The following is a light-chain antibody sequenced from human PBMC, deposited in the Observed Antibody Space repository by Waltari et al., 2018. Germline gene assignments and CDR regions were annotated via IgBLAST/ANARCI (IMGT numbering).Light chain of an antibody. V-gene: IGKV4-1*01. CDR1: QNILYSSNNKNY. J-gene: IGKJ2*01. CDR2: WAT. CDR3: HQYYSAPFA. Sequence: IVMTQSPDSLTVSLGERATINCKSSQNILYSSNNKNYLAWYQQKPGQPPNLLIYWATTRESGVPDRFSGSGSGTDFTLTISSLQAEDVAVYYCHQYYSAPFAFGQGTKLEIK.